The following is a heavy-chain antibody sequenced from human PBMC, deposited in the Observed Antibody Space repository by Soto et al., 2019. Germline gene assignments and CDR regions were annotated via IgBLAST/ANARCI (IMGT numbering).Heavy chain of an antibody. CDR2: INTGNGNT. V-gene: IGHV1-3*04. CDR3: ACAYSSSLLYYFVF. D-gene: IGHD6-6*01. Sequence: ASVKVSCKASGYTFTMYEMHWVRQAPGERLEWMGRINTGNGNTRYSQKFQGRVTITRDTSTSTAYMELRSLRSEDTAVYYCACAYSSSLLYYFVFWCQGTLGSVSS. J-gene: IGHJ4*02. CDR1: GYTFTMYE.